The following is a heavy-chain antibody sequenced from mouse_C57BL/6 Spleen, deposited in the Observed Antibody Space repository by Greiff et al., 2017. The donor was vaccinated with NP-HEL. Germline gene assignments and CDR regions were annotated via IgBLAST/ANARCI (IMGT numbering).Heavy chain of an antibody. Sequence: VQLQQSGAELAKPGASVKLSCKASGYTFTSYWMHWVKQRPGQGLEWIGYINPSSGYTKYNQKFKDKATLTADKSPSTAYMQLSSLTYEDSAVYYCAYYDYDAFAYWGQGTLVTVSA. J-gene: IGHJ3*01. CDR2: INPSSGYT. CDR1: GYTFTSYW. CDR3: AYYDYDAFAY. V-gene: IGHV1-7*01. D-gene: IGHD2-4*01.